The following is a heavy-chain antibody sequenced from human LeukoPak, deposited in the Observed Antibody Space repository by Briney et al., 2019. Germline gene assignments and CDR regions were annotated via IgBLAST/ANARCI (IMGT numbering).Heavy chain of an antibody. Sequence: PGGSLRLSCAASGFTVSSNYMSWVRQAPVKGLEWVSVIYSGGSTYYADSVKGRFTISRDNSKNTLYLQMNSLRAEDTAVYYCARDLNSVAGYFDYWGQGTLVTVSS. CDR2: IYSGGST. CDR3: ARDLNSVAGYFDY. J-gene: IGHJ4*02. CDR1: GFTVSSNY. V-gene: IGHV3-66*01. D-gene: IGHD6-19*01.